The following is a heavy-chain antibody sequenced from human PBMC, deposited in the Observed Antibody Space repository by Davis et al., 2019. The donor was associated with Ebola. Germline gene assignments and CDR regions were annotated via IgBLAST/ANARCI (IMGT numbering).Heavy chain of an antibody. CDR1: GFTFSSYN. Sequence: PGGSLRLSCAASGFTFSSYNMNWVRQPPGKGLEWIGEITHSGSTNYKPSLKSRVTISVDTSKNQFSLRLRSVTAADTAIYYCARLKWRKAYYVAPDVWGRGTTVTVSS. V-gene: IGHV4-34*01. CDR2: ITHSGST. D-gene: IGHD3-10*02. CDR3: ARLKWRKAYYVAPDV. J-gene: IGHJ6*04.